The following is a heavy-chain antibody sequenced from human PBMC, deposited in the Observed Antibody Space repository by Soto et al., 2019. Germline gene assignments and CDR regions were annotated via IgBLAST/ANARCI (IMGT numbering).Heavy chain of an antibody. Sequence: GGSLRLSCAAAGLPFSSYAMSWVRKAPGKGLEWVSAISGSGGSTYYADSVKGRFTISRDNSKNTLYLQMNSLRAEDTAVYYCAKDPNEDYGGSFDYWGQGTLVTVSS. CDR3: AKDPNEDYGGSFDY. J-gene: IGHJ4*02. V-gene: IGHV3-23*01. CDR1: GLPFSSYA. CDR2: ISGSGGST. D-gene: IGHD4-17*01.